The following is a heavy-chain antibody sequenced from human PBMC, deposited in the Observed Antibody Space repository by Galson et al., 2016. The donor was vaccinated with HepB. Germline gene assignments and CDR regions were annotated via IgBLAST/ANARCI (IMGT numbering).Heavy chain of an antibody. V-gene: IGHV4-4*02. CDR1: GGSVSRNNW. J-gene: IGHJ3*01. CDR2: IFHSGYT. Sequence: SETLSPTCAVSGGSVSRNNWWSWVRQPPGKGREWIGEIFHSGYTNHNPSLSSRVTISVDKSKHHVSLKLISVTAADTAIYYCASYLIQSWAGSDAFEPWGHGTMVTVYS. CDR3: ASYLIQSWAGSDAFEP. D-gene: IGHD5-18*01.